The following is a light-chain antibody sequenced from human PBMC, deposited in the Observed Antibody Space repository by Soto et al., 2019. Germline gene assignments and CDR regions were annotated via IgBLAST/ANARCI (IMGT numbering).Light chain of an antibody. CDR1: SSNIGSNT. CDR3: AAWDDSLNGYV. V-gene: IGLV1-44*01. J-gene: IGLJ1*01. Sequence: QSVLTQPPSASGTPGQRVTISCSGSSSNIGSNTVNWYQQLPGTAPKLLIYSNNQRPSGVPDRFSGYKSGTSASLAISGLQSEDEADYYCAAWDDSLNGYVFGNGIKVTVL. CDR2: SNN.